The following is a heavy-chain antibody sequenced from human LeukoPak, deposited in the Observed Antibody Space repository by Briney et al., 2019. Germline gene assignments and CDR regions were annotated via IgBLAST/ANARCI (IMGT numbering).Heavy chain of an antibody. J-gene: IGHJ4*02. CDR2: ISSSSSYI. Sequence: GGSLRLSCAASGFTFSSYEMNWVRQAPAKGLEWVSYISSSSSYIYYADSVKGRFTISRDNAKNSLYLQMNSLRAEDTAVYYCAREYYGSGSYYHYWGQGTLVTVSS. D-gene: IGHD3-10*01. V-gene: IGHV3-21*05. CDR3: AREYYGSGSYYHY. CDR1: GFTFSSYE.